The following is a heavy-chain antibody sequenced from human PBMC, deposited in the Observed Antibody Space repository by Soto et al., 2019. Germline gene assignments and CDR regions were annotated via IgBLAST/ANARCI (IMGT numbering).Heavy chain of an antibody. CDR2: IIPIFGTA. V-gene: IGHV1-69*13. CDR1: GGTLSSYA. Sequence: SVKVSCKGSGGTLSSYAISWVRQAPGQGLEWMGGIIPIFGTANYAQKFQGRVTITADESTSTAYMELSSLRSEDTAVYYCARDLELRNWFDPWGQGTLVTVSS. D-gene: IGHD1-7*01. CDR3: ARDLELRNWFDP. J-gene: IGHJ5*02.